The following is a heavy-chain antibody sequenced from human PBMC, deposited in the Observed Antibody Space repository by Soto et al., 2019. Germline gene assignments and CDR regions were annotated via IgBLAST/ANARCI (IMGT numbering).Heavy chain of an antibody. D-gene: IGHD2-15*01. Sequence: SETLSLTCAVSGGSISSGGYSWSWIRQPPGKGLEWIGYIYHSGSTYYNPSLKSRVTISVDTSKNQFSLKLSSVTAADTAVYYCARGGMGYCSGGSCYSGWFDPWGQGTLVTVSS. CDR3: ARGGMGYCSGGSCYSGWFDP. CDR1: GGSISSGGYS. J-gene: IGHJ5*02. V-gene: IGHV4-30-2*01. CDR2: IYHSGST.